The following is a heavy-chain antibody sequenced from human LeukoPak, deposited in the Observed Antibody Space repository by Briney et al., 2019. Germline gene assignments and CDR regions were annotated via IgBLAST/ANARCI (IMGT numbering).Heavy chain of an antibody. D-gene: IGHD3-10*02. CDR3: AELGITMIGGV. V-gene: IGHV3-48*03. Sequence: GGSLRLSCAASGFTFSSYEMNWVRQAPGKGLEWVSYISSSGSTRYYADSVKDRFTISRDNAKNSLYLQMNSLRAEDTAVYYCAELGITMIGGVWGKGTTVTIPS. CDR1: GFTFSSYE. CDR2: ISSSGSTR. J-gene: IGHJ6*04.